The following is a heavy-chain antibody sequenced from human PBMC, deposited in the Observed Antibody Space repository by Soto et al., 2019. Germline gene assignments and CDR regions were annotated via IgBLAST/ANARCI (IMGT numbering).Heavy chain of an antibody. V-gene: IGHV4-59*12. D-gene: IGHD3-9*01. J-gene: IGHJ6*02. CDR1: GGSISRYY. Sequence: SETLSLTCTVSGGSISRYYWSWIRQPPGKGLEWIGYIYYSGSTIYNPSIQSRVTISVDTSKNQVSLKLGSVTAADTAVYYFASSYYDVLTGYIFYGMDVWGQGTTVTVSS. CDR3: ASSYYDVLTGYIFYGMDV. CDR2: IYYSGST.